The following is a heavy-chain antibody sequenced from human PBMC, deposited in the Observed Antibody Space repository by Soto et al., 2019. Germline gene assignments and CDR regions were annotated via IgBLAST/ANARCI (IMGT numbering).Heavy chain of an antibody. CDR2: IYYSGIT. J-gene: IGHJ4*02. V-gene: IGHV4-59*01. Sequence: SETLSLTCAISGCSISSYYWSWIRQPPGKGLEWIGYIYYSGITNYNPSLKSRVTISVDTSKSQFSLKLSSVTAADTAVYYCARGGGVYYFDYWGQGTLVTVSS. D-gene: IGHD2-8*02. CDR3: ARGGGVYYFDY. CDR1: GCSISSYY.